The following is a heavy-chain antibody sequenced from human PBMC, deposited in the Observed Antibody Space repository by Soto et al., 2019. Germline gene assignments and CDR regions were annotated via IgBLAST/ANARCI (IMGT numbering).Heavy chain of an antibody. D-gene: IGHD6-19*01. CDR3: AKGAPHSSGHSDYFLH. CDR1: GFTFDEFA. V-gene: IGHV3-9*01. J-gene: IGHJ1*01. Sequence: EVQLVESGGGLVQPGRSLRLSCAASGFTFDEFAMHWVRQAPGKGLEWVSSITWNGVNIGYADSVKGRFNISRDNAKNSLYLQMNSLRAEDTAFYYCAKGAPHSSGHSDYFLHWGRGTLVTVSS. CDR2: ITWNGVNI.